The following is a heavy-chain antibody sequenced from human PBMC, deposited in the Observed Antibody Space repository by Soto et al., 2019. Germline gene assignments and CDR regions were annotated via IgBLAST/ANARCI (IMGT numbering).Heavy chain of an antibody. CDR1: GYIFTGYH. J-gene: IGHJ6*02. CDR2: INPNSGDT. Sequence: ASVKVSCKASGYIFTGYHIHWVRQAPGRGLEWMGWINPNSGDTEYAQNFQGRVTMTRDTSFNLVYMEMSGLMSDDTAVYYCARDARGTRGFDEMDIWGQGTTVTVYS. CDR3: ARDARGTRGFDEMDI. V-gene: IGHV1-2*02. D-gene: IGHD3-9*01.